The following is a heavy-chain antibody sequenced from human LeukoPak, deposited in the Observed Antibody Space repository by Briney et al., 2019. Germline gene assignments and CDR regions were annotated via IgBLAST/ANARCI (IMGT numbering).Heavy chain of an antibody. Sequence: SETLSLTCTVSGGSISSGGYYWSWIRQHPGKGLEWIGYIYYSGSTYYNPSLKSRITISVDTSKKQFSLKLSSVTAADTAVYYCAREDRLEDAFDIWGQGTMVTVSS. D-gene: IGHD5-12*01. J-gene: IGHJ3*02. CDR3: AREDRLEDAFDI. V-gene: IGHV4-30-4*08. CDR1: GGSISSGGYY. CDR2: IYYSGST.